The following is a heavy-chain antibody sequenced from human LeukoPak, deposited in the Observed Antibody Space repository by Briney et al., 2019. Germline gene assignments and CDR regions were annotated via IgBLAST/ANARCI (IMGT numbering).Heavy chain of an antibody. CDR3: ARDDERYCSGGSCYSISSRDGMDV. CDR2: ISACNGNT. V-gene: IGHV1-18*01. D-gene: IGHD2-15*01. Sequence: ASVKVSCKASGYTFTSYGISWVRQAPGQGLEWMGWISACNGNTNYAQKLQGRVTMTTDTSTSTAYMELRSLRSDDTAVYYCARDDERYCSGGSCYSISSRDGMDVWGQGTTVTVSS. CDR1: GYTFTSYG. J-gene: IGHJ6*02.